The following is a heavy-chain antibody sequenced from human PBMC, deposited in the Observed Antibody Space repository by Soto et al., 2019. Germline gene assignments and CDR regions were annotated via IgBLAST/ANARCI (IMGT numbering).Heavy chain of an antibody. V-gene: IGHV3-30-3*01. CDR2: ISYDGSNK. CDR3: ARDGVYSSSPKGWFDP. Sequence: QVQLVESGGGVVQPGRSLRLSCAASGFTFSSYAMHWVRQAPGKGLEWVAVISYDGSNKYYADSVKGRFTISRDNSKNXLYLQMNSLRAEDTAVYYCARDGVYSSSPKGWFDPWGQGTLVTVSS. CDR1: GFTFSSYA. D-gene: IGHD6-13*01. J-gene: IGHJ5*02.